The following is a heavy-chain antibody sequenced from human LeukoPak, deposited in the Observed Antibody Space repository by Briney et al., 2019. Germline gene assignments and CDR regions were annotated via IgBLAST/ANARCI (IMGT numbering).Heavy chain of an antibody. CDR1: GGSIDSRSCY. V-gene: IGHV4-39*01. Sequence: SETLSLTCTVSGGSIDSRSCYWDWIRQAPGKGLEWIGTIYHSGSTEYNPSLKSRVAIFVDTSKNQFSLILHSVAAAYTAVYYCARRSEFDNTHYHYFDYWGQGALVTVAS. CDR3: ARRSEFDNTHYHYFDY. CDR2: IYHSGST. J-gene: IGHJ4*02. D-gene: IGHD2-15*01.